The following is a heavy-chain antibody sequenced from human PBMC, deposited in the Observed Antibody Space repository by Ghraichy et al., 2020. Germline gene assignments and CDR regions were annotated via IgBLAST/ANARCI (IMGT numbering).Heavy chain of an antibody. J-gene: IGHJ6*03. CDR3: AKVGSYYYYYYMDV. CDR2: ISGSGGST. Sequence: GGSLRLSCAASGFTFSSYAMSWVRQAPGKGLEWVSAISGSGGSTYYADSVKGRFTISRDNAKNTLYLQMNSLRAEDTAVYYCAKVGSYYYYYYMDVWGKGTTVTVSS. CDR1: GFTFSSYA. V-gene: IGHV3-23*01. D-gene: IGHD1-26*01.